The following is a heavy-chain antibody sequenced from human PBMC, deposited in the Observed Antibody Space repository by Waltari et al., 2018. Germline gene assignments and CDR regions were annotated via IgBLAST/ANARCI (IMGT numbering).Heavy chain of an antibody. D-gene: IGHD2-8*01. CDR2: INPTSGDT. J-gene: IGHJ6*03. CDR1: GYTFTSSF. CDR3: ARGVSKSFYYYYYYMDV. Sequence: QVQLVQSGAEVKKPGASVRVSCRAAGYTFTSSFLHWVRQAPGQGLEWMGWINPTSGDTKYAQKFQGRVTMTGDTSFSTAYMELSRLTSDDTAVYYCARGVSKSFYYYYYYMDVWGTGTTVTVS. V-gene: IGHV1-2*02.